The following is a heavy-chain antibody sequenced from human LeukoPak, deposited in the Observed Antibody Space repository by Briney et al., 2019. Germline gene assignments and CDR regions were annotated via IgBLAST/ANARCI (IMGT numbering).Heavy chain of an antibody. CDR2: IYHSGST. CDR1: GGSISSGGYS. D-gene: IGHD6-13*01. CDR3: ASTSIAAAGTRPFDY. J-gene: IGHJ4*02. Sequence: SQTLSLTCAVSGGSISSGGYSWSWIRQPPGKGLEWIGYIYHSGSTYYNPSLKSRVTISVDRPKNQFSLKLSSVTAADTAVYYCASTSIAAAGTRPFDYWGQGTLVTVSS. V-gene: IGHV4-30-2*01.